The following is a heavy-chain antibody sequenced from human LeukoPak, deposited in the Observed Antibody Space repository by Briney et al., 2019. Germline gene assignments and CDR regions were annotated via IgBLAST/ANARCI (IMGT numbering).Heavy chain of an antibody. D-gene: IGHD3-9*01. Sequence: SVKVSCKASGGTFSSYAISWVRQAPGQGLEWMGGIIPIFGTANYAQKFQGRVTITADESTSTAYMELSSLRSEDTAAYYCARNYDILTGLYGMDVWGQGTTVTVSS. V-gene: IGHV1-69*13. CDR3: ARNYDILTGLYGMDV. CDR1: GGTFSSYA. CDR2: IIPIFGTA. J-gene: IGHJ6*02.